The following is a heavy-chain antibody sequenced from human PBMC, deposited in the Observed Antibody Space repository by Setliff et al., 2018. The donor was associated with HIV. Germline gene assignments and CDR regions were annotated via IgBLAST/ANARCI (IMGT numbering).Heavy chain of an antibody. CDR3: AGVRYCSGGSCYGGEYWFDP. D-gene: IGHD2-15*01. V-gene: IGHV1-46*01. CDR1: GYTFTSYY. J-gene: IGHJ5*02. CDR2: IHPSGGST. Sequence: ASVKVSCKASGYTFTSYYIHWVRQAPGQGLEWMGVIHPSGGSTSYAQSFQDRVTMTRDTSTSTVYMELSSLRSEDTAVDYRAGVRYCSGGSCYGGEYWFDPWGQGTRVTVSS.